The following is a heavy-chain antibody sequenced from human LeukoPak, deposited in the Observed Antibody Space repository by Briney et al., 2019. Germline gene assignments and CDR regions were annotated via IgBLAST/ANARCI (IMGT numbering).Heavy chain of an antibody. D-gene: IGHD2-15*01. J-gene: IGHJ4*02. Sequence: SETLSLTCTVSGGSFSSGSYYWRWIRQPPGKGLEWIGYIYYSGSTNYNPSLKSRVTISVDTSKNQFSLKLSSVTAADTAVYYCARTIVDGGTNYWGQGTLVTVSS. CDR3: ARTIVDGGTNY. CDR2: IYYSGST. V-gene: IGHV4-61*01. CDR1: GGSFSSGSYY.